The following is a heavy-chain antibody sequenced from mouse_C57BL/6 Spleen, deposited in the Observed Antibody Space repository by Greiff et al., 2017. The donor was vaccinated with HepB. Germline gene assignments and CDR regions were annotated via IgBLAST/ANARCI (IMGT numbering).Heavy chain of an antibody. CDR2: IHPSDSDT. D-gene: IGHD2-10*01. Sequence: QVHVKQPGAELVKPGASVKVSCKASGYTFTSYWMHWVKQRPGQGLEWIGRIHPSDSDTNYNQKFKGKATLTVDKSSSTAYMQLSSLTSEDSAVYYCASLLGYAMDYWGQGTSVTVSS. CDR1: GYTFTSYW. J-gene: IGHJ4*01. V-gene: IGHV1-74*01. CDR3: ASLLGYAMDY.